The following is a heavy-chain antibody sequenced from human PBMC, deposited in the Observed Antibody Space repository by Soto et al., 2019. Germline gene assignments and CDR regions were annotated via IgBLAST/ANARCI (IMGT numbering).Heavy chain of an antibody. CDR1: GDSVSGNSAA. CDR2: TYYRSRWYN. J-gene: IGHJ4*02. Sequence: PSQTLSLTCAISGDSVSGNSAAWNWIRQSPSRGLEWLGRTYYRSRWYNDYAVSVKSRITITPDTSKNQFSLHLNSVTPEDTAVYYVAREFTDYVRIDNYLDHWGQGALVTGSS. CDR3: AREFTDYVRIDNYLDH. V-gene: IGHV6-1*01. D-gene: IGHD3-16*01.